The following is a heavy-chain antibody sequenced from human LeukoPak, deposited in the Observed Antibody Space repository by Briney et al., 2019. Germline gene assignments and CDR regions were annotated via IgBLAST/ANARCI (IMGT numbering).Heavy chain of an antibody. V-gene: IGHV4-34*01. CDR3: ARESDPIYSSGDPRRGFDP. CDR2: TNHSGST. Sequence: SETLSLTCAVYGGSFSGYYWSWIRQPPGKGLEWIGETNHSGSTNYNPSLKSRVTISVDTSKNQFSLKLSSVTAADTAVYYCARESDPIYSSGDPRRGFDPWGQGTLVTVSS. D-gene: IGHD6-19*01. J-gene: IGHJ5*02. CDR1: GGSFSGYY.